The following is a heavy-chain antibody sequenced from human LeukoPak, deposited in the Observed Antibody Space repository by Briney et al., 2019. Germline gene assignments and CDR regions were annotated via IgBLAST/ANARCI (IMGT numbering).Heavy chain of an antibody. CDR1: GGSISSYY. Sequence: SETLSLTCTVSGGSISSYYWSWIRQPPGKGLEWIGYIYYSGSTNYNPSLKRRVTISVDTSKNQFSLKLSSFTAADTPWINLARGRYSYGSFDYWGQGTLVTVSS. V-gene: IGHV4-59*01. J-gene: IGHJ4*02. CDR2: IYYSGST. D-gene: IGHD5-18*01. CDR3: ARGRYSYGSFDY.